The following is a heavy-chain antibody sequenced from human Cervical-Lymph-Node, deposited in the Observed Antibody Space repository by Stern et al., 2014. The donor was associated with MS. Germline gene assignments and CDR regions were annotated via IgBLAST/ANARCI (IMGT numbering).Heavy chain of an antibody. CDR1: GYTLSSYA. CDR3: ATGLSTSSFLLRH. D-gene: IGHD6-6*01. CDR2: IHAGNGHT. V-gene: IGHV1-3*01. Sequence: QVQLVQSGAEVKKPGASVKVSCRASGYTLSSYAMHWVRQAPGQRLEWMGRIHAGNGHTKYSEKVQGRLTVTRDTSANTAYMELSSLTSEDTAVYYCATGLSTSSFLLRHWGQGTLVTVSS. J-gene: IGHJ1*01.